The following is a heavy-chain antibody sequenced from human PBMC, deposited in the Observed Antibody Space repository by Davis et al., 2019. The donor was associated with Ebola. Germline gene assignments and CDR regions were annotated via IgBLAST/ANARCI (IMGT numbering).Heavy chain of an antibody. J-gene: IGHJ4*02. CDR2: ISAYNGNT. CDR1: GYTFTNYG. D-gene: IGHD3-22*01. CDR3: ARDIVYDSSGYYDDY. Sequence: ASVKVSCKASGYTFTNYGISWVRQAPGQGLEWMGWISAYNGNTNYVQKLQGRVTMTTDTSTSTAYMELRSLRSDDTAVYYCARDIVYDSSGYYDDYWGQGTLVTVSS. V-gene: IGHV1-18*01.